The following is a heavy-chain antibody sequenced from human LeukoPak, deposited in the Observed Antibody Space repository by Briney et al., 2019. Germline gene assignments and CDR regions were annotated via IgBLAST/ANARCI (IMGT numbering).Heavy chain of an antibody. CDR3: ARGLAVAGAIIDY. CDR2: ISSNSSYI. V-gene: IGHV3-21*01. Sequence: PGGSLRLSCAASGFTFSSYSMNWVRQAPGKGLEWVSSISSNSSYIYYADSVKGRFTISRDNAKNSLYLQMNSLRAEDTAVYYCARGLAVAGAIIDYWGQGTLVTVSS. CDR1: GFTFSSYS. D-gene: IGHD6-19*01. J-gene: IGHJ4*02.